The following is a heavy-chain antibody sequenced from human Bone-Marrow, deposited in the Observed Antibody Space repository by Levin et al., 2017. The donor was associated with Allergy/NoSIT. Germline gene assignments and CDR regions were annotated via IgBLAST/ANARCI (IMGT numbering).Heavy chain of an antibody. CDR2: ISSSGTTI. D-gene: IGHD1-26*01. J-gene: IGHJ4*02. Sequence: GGSLRLSCTASGFSFNAYYMTWVRQAPGKGLECLSYISSSGTTIFYAASVKGRFTISRDNARNSLYLQMNSLRAEDTAIYYCARRYSGNYGTNFDYWGQGTLVTVSS. CDR3: ARRYSGNYGTNFDY. V-gene: IGHV3-11*01. CDR1: GFSFNAYY.